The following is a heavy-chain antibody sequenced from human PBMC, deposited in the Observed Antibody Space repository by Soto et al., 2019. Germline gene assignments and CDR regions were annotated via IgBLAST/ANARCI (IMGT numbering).Heavy chain of an antibody. J-gene: IGHJ4*02. V-gene: IGHV4-59*01. CDR2: IHYSGST. Sequence: PSETLSLTCTVSGGSISSSYWNWIRQPPGKGLEWIGYIHYSGSTNYNPSLESRVTISVDTSKNQFSLKLTSVTAADTAVYYCVRGSGWYFYWGQGTLVTVS. CDR3: VRGSGWYFY. CDR1: GGSISSSY. D-gene: IGHD6-19*01.